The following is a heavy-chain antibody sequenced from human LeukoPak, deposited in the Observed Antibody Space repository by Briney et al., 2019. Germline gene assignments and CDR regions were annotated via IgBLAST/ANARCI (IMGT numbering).Heavy chain of an antibody. D-gene: IGHD3-3*01. CDR2: ISGSGGST. CDR3: AKDHDFWSGYFPYYFDY. V-gene: IGHV3-23*01. Sequence: PGGSLRLSCAASGFTFSSYAMSRVRQAPGKGLEWVSAISGSGGSTYYADSVKGRFTISRDNSKNTLYLQMNSLRAEDTAVYYCAKDHDFWSGYFPYYFDYWGQGTLVTVSS. CDR1: GFTFSSYA. J-gene: IGHJ4*02.